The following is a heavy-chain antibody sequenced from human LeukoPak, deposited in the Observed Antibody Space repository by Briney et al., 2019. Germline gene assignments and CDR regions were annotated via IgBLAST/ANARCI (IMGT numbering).Heavy chain of an antibody. Sequence: SETLSLTCAVYGGSFSGYYWSWIRQPPGKGLEWIGEINHSGSTNYNPSLKSRVTISVDTSKNQFSPKLSSVTAADTAVYYCAIDPSYCSSTSCYAFDYWGQGTLVTVSS. CDR3: AIDPSYCSSTSCYAFDY. CDR1: GGSFSGYY. CDR2: INHSGST. V-gene: IGHV4-34*01. D-gene: IGHD2-2*01. J-gene: IGHJ4*02.